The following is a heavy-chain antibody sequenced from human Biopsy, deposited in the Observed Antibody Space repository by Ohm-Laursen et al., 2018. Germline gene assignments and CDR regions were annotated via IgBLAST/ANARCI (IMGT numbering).Heavy chain of an antibody. Sequence: SLRLSCTASGFTFSGYGMHWARQAPGKGLKWVAVIWYDGTDKFYADSVKGRFTISRDNSKNTLYLHMNSLRAADTAVYYCARDRYYGSENYFSHYNMDVWGQGTTVTVS. CDR1: GFTFSGYG. CDR3: ARDRYYGSENYFSHYNMDV. V-gene: IGHV3-33*01. D-gene: IGHD3-10*01. CDR2: IWYDGTDK. J-gene: IGHJ6*03.